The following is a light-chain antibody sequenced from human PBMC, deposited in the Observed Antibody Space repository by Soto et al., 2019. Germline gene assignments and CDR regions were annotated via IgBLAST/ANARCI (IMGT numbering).Light chain of an antibody. CDR1: SSDFGGYNY. V-gene: IGLV2-14*01. J-gene: IGLJ1*01. CDR2: DVS. Sequence: QSVLTQPASVSGSPGQSITISCTGTSSDFGGYNYVSWYQQHPGKAPKLMIYDVSNRPSGVSNRFSGSKSGNTASLTISGFQAEDEADYYCSSYTSSSTLKVFGTGTKVTVL. CDR3: SSYTSSSTLKV.